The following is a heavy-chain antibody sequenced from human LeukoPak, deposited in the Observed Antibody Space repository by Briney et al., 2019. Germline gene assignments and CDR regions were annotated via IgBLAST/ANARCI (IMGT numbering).Heavy chain of an antibody. D-gene: IGHD2-2*01. Sequence: SGGSLRLSCAASGFTFDDYGMSWVRQAPGKGLEWVSGINWNGGSTGYADSVKGRFTISRDNAKNSLYLQMNSLRAEDTALYHCARGKYCSSTSCYAFDPWGQGTLDTVSS. J-gene: IGHJ5*02. V-gene: IGHV3-20*01. CDR3: ARGKYCSSTSCYAFDP. CDR1: GFTFDDYG. CDR2: INWNGGST.